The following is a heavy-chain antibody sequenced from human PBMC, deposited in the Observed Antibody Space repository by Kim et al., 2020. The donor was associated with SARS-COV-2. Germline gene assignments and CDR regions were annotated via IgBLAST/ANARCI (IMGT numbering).Heavy chain of an antibody. CDR2: ISWNSGSI. V-gene: IGHV3-9*01. J-gene: IGHJ4*02. CDR1: GFNFDDFA. Sequence: GGFLRLSCAASGFNFDDFAMHWVRQPPRKGLEWVSGISWNSGSIGYADSVKGRFTISRDNAKNSLYLQMNSLRAEDTALYYCVKVGPQAALWFGESHTYYFDHWGQGTLVTVSS. CDR3: VKVGPQAALWFGESHTYYFDH. D-gene: IGHD3-10*01.